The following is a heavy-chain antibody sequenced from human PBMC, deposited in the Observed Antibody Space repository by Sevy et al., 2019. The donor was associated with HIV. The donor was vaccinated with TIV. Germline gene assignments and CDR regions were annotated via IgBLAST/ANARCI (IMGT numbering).Heavy chain of an antibody. CDR2: IYYSGST. Sequence: SDTLSLTCTVSGGSISSYYWSWIRQPPGKGLERIGYIYYSGSTNYNPSLKSRVTISVDTSKNQFSLKLSSVTAADTAVYYCARVNLYSGSYQTFDYWGQGTLVTVSS. J-gene: IGHJ4*02. CDR3: ARVNLYSGSYQTFDY. V-gene: IGHV4-59*01. D-gene: IGHD1-26*01. CDR1: GGSISSYY.